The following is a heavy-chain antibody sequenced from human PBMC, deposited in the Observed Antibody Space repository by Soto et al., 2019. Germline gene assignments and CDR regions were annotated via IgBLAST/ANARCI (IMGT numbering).Heavy chain of an antibody. D-gene: IGHD3-22*01. V-gene: IGHV1-24*01. CDR1: GYTLTELS. J-gene: IGHJ4*02. CDR2: FDPEDGET. CDR3: ATYYYDSSGYYNIDY. Sequence: GSVKVSCKVSGYTLTELSMHWVRQAPGKGLEWMGGFDPEDGETIYAQKFQGRVTMTEDTSTDTAYMELSSLRSEDTAVYYCATYYYDSSGYYNIDYWGQGTLVTVSS.